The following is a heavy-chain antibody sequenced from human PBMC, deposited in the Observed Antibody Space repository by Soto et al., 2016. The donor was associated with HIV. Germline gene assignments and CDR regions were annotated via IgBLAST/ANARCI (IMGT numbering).Heavy chain of an antibody. J-gene: IGHJ6*03. V-gene: IGHV1-18*01. CDR1: GYTFTNYG. CDR2: ISSYNSNT. D-gene: IGHD3-10*01. CDR3: ARVEGVGYYGSGSYYIRSSGLNYMDV. Sequence: QVQLVQSGAEVKEPGASVKVSCKTSGYTFTNYGFSWVRQAPGQGLEWMGWISSYNSNTNYAQKLQGRVTMTTDTSTSTAYMELRSLRSDDTAVYYCARVEGVGYYGSGSYYIRSSGLNYMDVWGKGTTVTVSS.